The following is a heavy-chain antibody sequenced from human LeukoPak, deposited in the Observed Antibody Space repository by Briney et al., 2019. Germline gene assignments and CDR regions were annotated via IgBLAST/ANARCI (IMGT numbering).Heavy chain of an antibody. CDR3: ARDSVQLDHAIDY. CDR1: GDSVSSSSAA. Sequence: SQTLSLTCAISGDSVSSSSAAWNWIRQSPSRGLEWLGRTHHRSKWYNDFAVSVKSRITINPDTSKNQFSLQLSSVTPEDTALYYCARDSVQLDHAIDYWGQGTLVTVSS. D-gene: IGHD1-1*01. V-gene: IGHV6-1*01. J-gene: IGHJ4*02. CDR2: THHRSKWYN.